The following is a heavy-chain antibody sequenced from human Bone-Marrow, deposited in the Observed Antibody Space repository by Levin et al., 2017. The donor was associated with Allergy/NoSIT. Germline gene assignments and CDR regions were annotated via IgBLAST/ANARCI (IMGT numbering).Heavy chain of an antibody. V-gene: IGHV3-21*01. CDR2: VSRSGSSI. CDR1: GFSFSSYS. D-gene: IGHD2-15*01. J-gene: IGHJ6*02. Sequence: GGSLRLSCAASGFSFSSYSMSWVRQAPGKGLEWVSSVSRSGSSIYYADSMRGRLTISRDNAKSSLSLHMSGLRAEDTAVYYCARDSLDSDIVVVAVTGGDNFYGMDVWGQGTTVTVSS. CDR3: ARDSLDSDIVVVAVTGGDNFYGMDV.